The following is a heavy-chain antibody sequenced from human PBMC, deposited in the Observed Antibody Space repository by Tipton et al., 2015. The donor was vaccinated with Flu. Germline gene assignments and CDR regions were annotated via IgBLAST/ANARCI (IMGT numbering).Heavy chain of an antibody. CDR3: ARDRSGSSSYYGAFDI. D-gene: IGHD3-10*01. CDR2: IYTSGST. CDR1: DGSINSGSYY. V-gene: IGHV4-61*02. Sequence: TLSLTCTVFDGSINSGSYYWSWIRQPAGQGLQWIGRIYTSGSTNYNFSLNSRVTISVDTSKNQFYLRLTSVTAADTAIYYCARDRSGSSSYYGAFDIWGQGTMVNISS. J-gene: IGHJ3*02.